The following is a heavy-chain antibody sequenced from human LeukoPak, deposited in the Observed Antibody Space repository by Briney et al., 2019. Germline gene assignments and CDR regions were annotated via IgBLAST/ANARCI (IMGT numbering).Heavy chain of an antibody. V-gene: IGHV3-23*01. Sequence: GSLRLSCAASGFTFSSYAMSWVRQAPGKGLEWVSAISGSGGSTYYADSVKGRFTISRDNSKNTLYLQMNSLRAEDTAVYYCAKDGCSSTSCYAFFDYWGQGTLVTVSS. CDR3: AKDGCSSTSCYAFFDY. CDR1: GFTFSSYA. D-gene: IGHD2-2*01. CDR2: ISGSGGST. J-gene: IGHJ4*02.